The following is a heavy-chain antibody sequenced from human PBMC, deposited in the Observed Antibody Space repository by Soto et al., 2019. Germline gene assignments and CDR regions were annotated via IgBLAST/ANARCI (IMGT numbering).Heavy chain of an antibody. CDR1: GYTFTSYG. CDR3: ARYVGITIFGVVLRGWFDP. D-gene: IGHD3-3*01. Sequence: ASVKVSCKASGYTFTSYGISWVRQAPGQGLEWMGWISAYNGNTNYAQKLQGRVTMTTDTSTSTAYMELRSLRSDGTAVYYCARYVGITIFGVVLRGWFDPWGQGTLVTVSS. J-gene: IGHJ5*02. V-gene: IGHV1-18*01. CDR2: ISAYNGNT.